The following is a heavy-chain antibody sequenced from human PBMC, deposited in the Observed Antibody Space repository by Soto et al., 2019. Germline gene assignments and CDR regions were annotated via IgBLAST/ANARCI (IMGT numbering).Heavy chain of an antibody. J-gene: IGHJ4*02. CDR2: IYYSASP. CDR1: GDSISNSGYF. V-gene: IGHV4-31*11. CDR3: ARSRGVTNTPRPYYFPS. D-gene: IGHD4-17*01. Sequence: PSETLSVTCAVVGDSISNSGYFWSWIRQTRGTAVVLIMYIYYSASPFYTPSPKSRVSISLHNSNKQLSLKLTPVTVADTAVYDCARSRGVTNTPRPYYFPSWGQGTLVTVS.